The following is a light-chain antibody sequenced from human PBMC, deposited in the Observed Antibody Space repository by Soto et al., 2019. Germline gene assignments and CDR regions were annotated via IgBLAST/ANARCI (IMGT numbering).Light chain of an antibody. V-gene: IGLV2-14*01. J-gene: IGLJ1*01. CDR2: DDI. CDR3: CSYTTSSTLV. CDR1: SSDIGTYNH. Sequence: QSVLTQPASVSGSPGQSIAISCAGTSSDIGTYNHVSWYQQHPGKAPQLIIYDDINRPSGLSSRFSGSKSGNTASLTISGLQAEDEADYFCCSYTTSSTLVCGTGTKVTVL.